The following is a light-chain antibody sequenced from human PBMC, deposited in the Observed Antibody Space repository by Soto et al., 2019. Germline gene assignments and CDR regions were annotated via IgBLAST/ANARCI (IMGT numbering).Light chain of an antibody. CDR1: YSDIGSYND. Sequence: QSVLTQPRSVSGSPGQSVTISCTGTYSDIGSYNDVSWYQHHPAKAPRIMIFDVSHRPSGFPDRFSGSKSGNTAPLTISGLQTEDAADYYCCSYARTYRLMIFGEGTKLTVL. J-gene: IGLJ2*01. V-gene: IGLV2-11*01. CDR2: DVS. CDR3: CSYARTYRLMI.